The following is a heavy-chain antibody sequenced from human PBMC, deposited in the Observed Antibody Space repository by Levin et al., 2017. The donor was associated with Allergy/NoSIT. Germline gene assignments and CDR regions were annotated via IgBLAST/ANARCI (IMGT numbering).Heavy chain of an antibody. V-gene: IGHV4-4*02. CDR3: ATVEGLFCSGVSCSYSFHY. J-gene: IGHJ4*02. Sequence: SETLSLTCAVSGGSISTDNWWSWIRQPPGKGLEWIGEIYRSGDTNHNPSLRSRVTMSVDKSKHHFSLKLRSVTAADTAVYYCATVEGLFCSGVSCSYSFHYWGQGALVTVTS. D-gene: IGHD3-9*01. CDR2: IYRSGDT. CDR1: GGSISTDNW.